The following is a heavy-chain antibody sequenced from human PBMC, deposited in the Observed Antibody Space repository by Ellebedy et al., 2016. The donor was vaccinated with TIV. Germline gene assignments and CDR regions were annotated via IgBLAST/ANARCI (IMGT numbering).Heavy chain of an antibody. D-gene: IGHD5-12*01. J-gene: IGHJ5*02. CDR2: ISSSGITI. V-gene: IGHV3-11*04. Sequence: GESLKISXAASGFTFSYYYMTWIRQAPGKGLEWVSYISSSGITIYYADSVKGRFTISRDNAKNSLYLQMNSLRAEDTAVYYCARYIVATTNWFDPWGQGTLVTVSS. CDR1: GFTFSYYY. CDR3: ARYIVATTNWFDP.